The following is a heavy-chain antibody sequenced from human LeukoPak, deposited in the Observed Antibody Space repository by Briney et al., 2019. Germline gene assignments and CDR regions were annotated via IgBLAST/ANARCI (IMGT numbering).Heavy chain of an antibody. D-gene: IGHD1-14*01. V-gene: IGHV3-30*03. CDR2: ISYDGSNK. CDR1: GFTFSSYS. Sequence: PGGSLRLSCAASGFTFSSYSMNWVRQAPGKGLEWVAVISYDGSNKYYADSVKGRFTISRDNSKNTLYLQMNSLRAEDTAVYYCARGPRYNGYYYGMDVWGQGTTVTVSS. J-gene: IGHJ6*02. CDR3: ARGPRYNGYYYGMDV.